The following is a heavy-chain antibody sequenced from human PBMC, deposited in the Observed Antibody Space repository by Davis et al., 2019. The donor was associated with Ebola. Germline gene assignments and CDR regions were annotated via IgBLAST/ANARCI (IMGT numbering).Heavy chain of an antibody. Sequence: AASVKVSCKASGGTFSSYAISWVRQAPGQGLEWMGGIIPIFGTANYAQKLQGRVTMTTDTSTSTAYMELRSLRSDDTAVYYCARDPVATPFDYWGQGTLVTVSS. CDR1: GGTFSSYA. CDR2: IIPIFGTA. J-gene: IGHJ4*02. CDR3: ARDPVATPFDY. V-gene: IGHV1-69*05. D-gene: IGHD2-15*01.